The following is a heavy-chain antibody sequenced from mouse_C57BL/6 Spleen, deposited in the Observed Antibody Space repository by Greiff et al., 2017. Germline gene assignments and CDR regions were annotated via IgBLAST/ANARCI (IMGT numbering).Heavy chain of an antibody. CDR2: INPYNGDT. CDR3: ARGARDTTVDYFDY. D-gene: IGHD1-1*01. Sequence: VQLQQSGPELVKPGDSVKISCKASGYSFTGYFMNWVMQSHGKSLEWIGRINPYNGDTFYNQKFKGKATLTVDKSSSTAHMELRSLTSEDSVVYYCARGARDTTVDYFDYWGQGTTLTVSS. CDR1: GYSFTGYF. J-gene: IGHJ2*01. V-gene: IGHV1-20*01.